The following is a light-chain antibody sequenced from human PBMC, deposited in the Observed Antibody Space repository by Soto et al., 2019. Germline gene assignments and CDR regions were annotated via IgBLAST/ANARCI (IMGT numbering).Light chain of an antibody. CDR3: QQRSNWPPLT. J-gene: IGKJ4*01. CDR1: QSVSSY. CDR2: DAS. V-gene: IGKV3-11*01. Sequence: EIVLTQSPATLSFSPGDRATLSCRASQSVSSYLACYQHTPGQAPRLLLYDASHRATVIPAMFSGSGSGTDFTLTISSLEPEDFAVYYCQQRSNWPPLTFGGGTKVEIQ.